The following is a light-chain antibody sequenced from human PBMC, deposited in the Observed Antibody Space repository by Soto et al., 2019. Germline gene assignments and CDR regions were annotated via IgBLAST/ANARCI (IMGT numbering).Light chain of an antibody. Sequence: IRMTQSPSSLSASTGDRATITCRASQGISSDLAWYQHKPGKAPKLLIYAASTLQTGVPSRFSGSGSGTEFTLTISCLQSEDFATYYCQQYYSYPRTFGGGTKVDIK. V-gene: IGKV1-8*01. J-gene: IGKJ4*01. CDR2: AAS. CDR3: QQYYSYPRT. CDR1: QGISSD.